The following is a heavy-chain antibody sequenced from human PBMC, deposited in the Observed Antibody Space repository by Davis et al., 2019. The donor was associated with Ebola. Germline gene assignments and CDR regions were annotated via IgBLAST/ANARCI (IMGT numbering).Heavy chain of an antibody. CDR2: IYSGGST. V-gene: IGHV3-53*01. D-gene: IGHD6-19*01. CDR3: AGGTRSGWHLEY. J-gene: IGHJ4*02. Sequence: GGSLRLSCAASGFTVSSNYMNWVRQVPGKGLEWVSGIYSGGSTYCADSVKGRFTISRDNSKNTLFLQMNTLRAEDAAVYYCAGGTRSGWHLEYWGQGTLVTVSS. CDR1: GFTVSSNY.